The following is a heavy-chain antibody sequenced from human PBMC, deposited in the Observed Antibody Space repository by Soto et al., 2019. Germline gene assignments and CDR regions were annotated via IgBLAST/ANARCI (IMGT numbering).Heavy chain of an antibody. J-gene: IGHJ4*02. D-gene: IGHD6-13*01. CDR1: GYTFTSYG. Sequence: ASVKVSCQASGYTFTSYGISWVRQAPGQGLERMGWIRAYNGNTNYAQNPQGRVPVTTETSTSTAYMELRSLRSDDTAVYYCARIPGWIASSGAIKPPFDYWGQGTLVTVSS. CDR3: ARIPGWIASSGAIKPPFDY. CDR2: IRAYNGNT. V-gene: IGHV1-18*04.